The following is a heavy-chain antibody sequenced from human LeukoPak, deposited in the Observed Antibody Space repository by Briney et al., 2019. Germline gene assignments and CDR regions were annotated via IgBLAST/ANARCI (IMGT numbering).Heavy chain of an antibody. D-gene: IGHD6-19*01. Sequence: GGSLRLSCAASGFTFSSYWMHWVRQAPGKGLVWVSRINSDASSTSYADSVKGRFTVSRDNAKNTLYLQMNSLRAEDTAVYYCARVAAVAGADFDYWGQGTLVTVSS. J-gene: IGHJ4*02. V-gene: IGHV3-74*01. CDR2: INSDASST. CDR3: ARVAAVAGADFDY. CDR1: GFTFSSYW.